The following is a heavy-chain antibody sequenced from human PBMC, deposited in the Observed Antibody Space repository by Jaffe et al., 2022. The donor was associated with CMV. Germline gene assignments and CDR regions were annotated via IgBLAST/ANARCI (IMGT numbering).Heavy chain of an antibody. Sequence: EVQLVESGGGLVQPGGSLRLSCAASGFTFSSYWMSWVRQAPGKGLEWVANIKQDGSEKYYVDSVKGRFTISRDNAKNSLYLQMNSLRAEDTAVYYCVRNFWSGYYTGDYFDYWGQGTLVTVSS. CDR3: VRNFWSGYYTGDYFDY. V-gene: IGHV3-7*03. CDR1: GFTFSSYW. CDR2: IKQDGSEK. J-gene: IGHJ4*02. D-gene: IGHD3-3*01.